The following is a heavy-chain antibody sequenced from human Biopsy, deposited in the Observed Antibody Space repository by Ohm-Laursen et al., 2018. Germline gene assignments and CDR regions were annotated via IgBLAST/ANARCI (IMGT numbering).Heavy chain of an antibody. CDR3: ARDRHHAAGSYAGMDV. J-gene: IGHJ6*02. V-gene: IGHV1-18*01. D-gene: IGHD3-10*01. Sequence: GASKVSCKASGYTFTSYGISRVRQAPGQGPEWMGWISGYNGNTNYPQSLQGRVTLTTDASSSTAYMELRGLRSDDTAVYYCARDRHHAAGSYAGMDVWGQGTTVTVSS. CDR1: GYTFTSYG. CDR2: ISGYNGNT.